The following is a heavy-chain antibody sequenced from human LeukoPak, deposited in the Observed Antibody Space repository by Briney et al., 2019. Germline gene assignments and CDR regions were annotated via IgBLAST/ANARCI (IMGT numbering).Heavy chain of an antibody. CDR1: GGSFSAHY. CDR2: INHSGST. D-gene: IGHD5-18*01. J-gene: IGHJ4*02. V-gene: IGHV4-34*01. CDR3: ARSGDTALVGLYYFDY. Sequence: SETLSLTCAVYGGSFSAHYWSWIRQPPGKGLEWIGEINHSGSTNYNPSLKSRVTISVDTSKNQFSLKLSSVTAADTAVYYCARSGDTALVGLYYFDYWGQGTLVSVSS.